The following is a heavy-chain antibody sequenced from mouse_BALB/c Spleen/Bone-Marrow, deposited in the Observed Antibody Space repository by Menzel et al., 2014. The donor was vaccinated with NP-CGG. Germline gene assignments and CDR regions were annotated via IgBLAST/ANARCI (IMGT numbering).Heavy chain of an antibody. D-gene: IGHD1-1*01. V-gene: IGHV5-12-1*01. J-gene: IGHJ4*01. CDR2: ISSGGGST. CDR1: GFAFSSYD. Sequence: DVMLVESGGGLVKPGGSLKLSCAASGFAFSSYDMSWVRQTPEKRLEWVAYISSGGGSTYYPDTVKGRFTISRDSAKNTLYLQMSSLKSEDTAMYYCARPLYYYGSSPFYAMDYWGQGTSVTVSS. CDR3: ARPLYYYGSSPFYAMDY.